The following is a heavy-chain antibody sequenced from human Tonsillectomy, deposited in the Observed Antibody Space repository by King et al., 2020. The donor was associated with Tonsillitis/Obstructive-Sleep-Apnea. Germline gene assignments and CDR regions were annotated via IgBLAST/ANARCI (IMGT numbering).Heavy chain of an antibody. Sequence: QLVQSGAEVKKPGASVKVSCKTSGYTFTSYDISWVRQAPGQGIEWMGWISAYNGNTNYAQKLQGRVTMTTDTSTSTAYMELRTLRSDDTAVYYCARGLSYPDAYSSSWYSRQRAFNWYFDLWGRGTLVTVSS. CDR2: ISAYNGNT. CDR1: GYTFTSYD. D-gene: IGHD6-13*01. V-gene: IGHV1-18*01. J-gene: IGHJ2*01. CDR3: ARGLSYPDAYSSSWYSRQRAFNWYFDL.